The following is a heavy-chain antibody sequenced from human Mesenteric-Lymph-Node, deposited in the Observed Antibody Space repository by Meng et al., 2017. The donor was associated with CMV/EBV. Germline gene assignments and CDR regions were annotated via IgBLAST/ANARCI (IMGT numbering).Heavy chain of an antibody. CDR2: IIPIFGTA. Sequence: SGGTFSTYAINWVRQAPGQGLEWMGGIIPIFGTAIYAQTLQGRVTITADGSTSTAYMELSSLRSEDTAVYYCANAHSDGDYDLFYFDYWGQGTLVTVSS. D-gene: IGHD5-12*01. CDR1: GGTFSTYA. V-gene: IGHV1-69*01. J-gene: IGHJ4*02. CDR3: ANAHSDGDYDLFYFDY.